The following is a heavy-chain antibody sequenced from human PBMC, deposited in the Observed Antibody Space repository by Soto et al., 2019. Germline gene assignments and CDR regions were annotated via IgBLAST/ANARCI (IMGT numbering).Heavy chain of an antibody. CDR1: VYGISRNTAA. Sequence: SQTLSLTCVISVYGISRNTAAWNWIIRSPSRGLEWLGRTYYRAKWYFDYAVSLKSRITINPDTSRNQVSLQLSSVTPEDTAVYYSSRDAHGMQAANFDAWGQGTMVIVSS. D-gene: IGHD2-8*01. CDR2: TYYRAKWYF. J-gene: IGHJ4*02. CDR3: SRDAHGMQAANFDA. V-gene: IGHV6-1*01.